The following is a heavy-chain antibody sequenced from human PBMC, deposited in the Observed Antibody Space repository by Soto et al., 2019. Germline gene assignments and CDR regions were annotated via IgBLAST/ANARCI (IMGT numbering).Heavy chain of an antibody. V-gene: IGHV4-59*01. CDR2: IYYSGTT. CDR1: GGSITSYY. D-gene: IGHD1-26*01. Sequence: QVQLQESGPGLVKPSETLSLTCSVSGGSITSYYWNWIRQPPGKGLEWIGYIYYSGTTNYNPSLKSRVSISVDTSKNQFSLNLTSVTAADTAVYYCARGGYTYLIGFDYWGQGTLVTVSS. J-gene: IGHJ4*02. CDR3: ARGGYTYLIGFDY.